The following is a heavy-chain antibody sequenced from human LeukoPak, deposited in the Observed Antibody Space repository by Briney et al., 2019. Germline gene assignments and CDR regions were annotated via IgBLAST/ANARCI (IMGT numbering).Heavy chain of an antibody. CDR2: ISYDGSNK. Sequence: PGGSLRLSCAASGFTFSSYATHWVRQAPGKGLEWVAVISYDGSNKYYADSVKGRFTISRDNSKNTLYLQMNSLRAEDTAVYYCARGGRITIFGVVGNDYWGQGTLVTVSS. V-gene: IGHV3-30*01. CDR1: GFTFSSYA. CDR3: ARGGRITIFGVVGNDY. D-gene: IGHD3-3*01. J-gene: IGHJ4*02.